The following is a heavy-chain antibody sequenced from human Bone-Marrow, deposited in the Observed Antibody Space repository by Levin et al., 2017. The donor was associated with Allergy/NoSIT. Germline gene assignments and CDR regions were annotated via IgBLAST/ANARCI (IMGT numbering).Heavy chain of an antibody. J-gene: IGHJ4*02. CDR3: ARLSLTFYDNLTGYYSPSGTFDY. V-gene: IGHV4-30-4*01. CDR2: IYYSGST. D-gene: IGHD3-9*01. CDR1: GGSINSGDSY. Sequence: SQTLSLTCNVSGGSINSGDSYWSWIRQPPGKGLEWIGYIYYSGSTYYNPSLKSRITISIDASKSQFSLQLSSVTAADTAVYYCARLSLTFYDNLTGYYSPSGTFDYWGQGTLVTVSS.